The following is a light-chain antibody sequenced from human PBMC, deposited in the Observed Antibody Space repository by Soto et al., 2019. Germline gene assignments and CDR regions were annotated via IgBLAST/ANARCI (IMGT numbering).Light chain of an antibody. Sequence: QSVLTQPPSVSGAPGQRATISCTGSSSNIGAGYDVHWYQQLPGTAPKLLIAAVTSRPSGVPDRFSGYKSGTSAYLAITGLQAEDEADYYCQSFDSSLSDWVFGGGTKLTVL. CDR2: AVT. V-gene: IGLV1-40*01. J-gene: IGLJ3*02. CDR1: SSNIGAGYD. CDR3: QSFDSSLSDWV.